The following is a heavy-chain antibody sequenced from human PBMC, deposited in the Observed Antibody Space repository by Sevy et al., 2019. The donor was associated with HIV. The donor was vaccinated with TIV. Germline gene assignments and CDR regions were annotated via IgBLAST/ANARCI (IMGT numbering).Heavy chain of an antibody. J-gene: IGHJ4*02. V-gene: IGHV1-2*02. CDR3: ARADIVVVPADLDY. CDR1: GYTFTGYY. Sequence: ASVKVSCKASGYTFTGYYMHWVRQAPGQGLEWMGWINPNSGGTNYAQKFQGRVTMTRDTSISTAYMELSRLRADDTDVYYCARADIVVVPADLDYWGQGTLVTVSS. CDR2: INPNSGGT. D-gene: IGHD2-2*01.